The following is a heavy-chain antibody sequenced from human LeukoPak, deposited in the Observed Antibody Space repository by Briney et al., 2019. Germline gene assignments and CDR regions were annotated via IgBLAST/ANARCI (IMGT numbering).Heavy chain of an antibody. CDR2: IYYSGST. CDR3: ARDKSYRGDYVGLIDY. J-gene: IGHJ4*02. D-gene: IGHD4-17*01. V-gene: IGHV4-59*01. CDR1: GGSISSYY. Sequence: KPSETLSLTCTVSGGSISSYYWSWIRQPPGKGLEWIGYIYYSGSTNYNPSLKSRVTISVDTSKNQFSLKLSSVTAADTAVYYCARDKSYRGDYVGLIDYWGQGTLVTVSS.